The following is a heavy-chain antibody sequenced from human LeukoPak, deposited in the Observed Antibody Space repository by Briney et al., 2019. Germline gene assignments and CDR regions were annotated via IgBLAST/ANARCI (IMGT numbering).Heavy chain of an antibody. Sequence: PSETLSLTCTVSGGSISSTSYYWGWLRQPPGKVLERIGSIYYSGSPYYNPSLKSRVTISVDTSKTHFSLTLSSVTAADTAVYYCARHTSMATTTNWFDPWGQGTRVAVSS. D-gene: IGHD5-24*01. CDR1: GGSISSTSYY. V-gene: IGHV4-39*01. J-gene: IGHJ5*02. CDR2: IYYSGSP. CDR3: ARHTSMATTTNWFDP.